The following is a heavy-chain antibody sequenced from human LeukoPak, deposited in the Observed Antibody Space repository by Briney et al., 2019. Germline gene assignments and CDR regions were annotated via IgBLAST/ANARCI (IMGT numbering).Heavy chain of an antibody. D-gene: IGHD2-21*02. J-gene: IGHJ4*02. CDR3: ASRVALSPPVVTATFDY. CDR2: IYYSGST. CDR1: GGSISSSSYY. Sequence: PSETLSLTCTVSGGSISSSSYYWGWIRQPPGKGLEWIGSIYYSGSTYYNPSLKSRVTISVDTSKNQFSLKLSSVTAADTAVYYCASRVALSPPVVTATFDYWGQGTLVTVSS. V-gene: IGHV4-39*01.